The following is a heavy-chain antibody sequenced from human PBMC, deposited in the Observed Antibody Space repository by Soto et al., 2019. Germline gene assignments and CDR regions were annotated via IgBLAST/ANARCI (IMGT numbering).Heavy chain of an antibody. J-gene: IGHJ4*02. CDR1: GYTFTRYN. V-gene: IGHV1-46*01. CDR2: INPSGGTT. CDR3: ARLRVAGSEYFIVY. D-gene: IGHD2-15*01. Sequence: DSVKVSCKASGYTFTRYNVHWVRQAPGQGLEWMAIINPSGGTTYYVQKFEGRVTVTTDTSTSTVYMELSSLRSDDTAVYYCARLRVAGSEYFIVYWGQATLVTVSS.